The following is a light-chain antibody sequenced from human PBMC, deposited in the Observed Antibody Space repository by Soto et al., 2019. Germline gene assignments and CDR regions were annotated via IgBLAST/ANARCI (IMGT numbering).Light chain of an antibody. Sequence: QSVVTQPPSVSAAPGQKVTISCSGSSSNIGHNYVSWYQQLPGTAPKLLIYDNTRRPSGIPDRFSGSKSGTSATLGITGLQTGDEADYYCGTWDSGLSSAVVFGGGTKLTVL. CDR3: GTWDSGLSSAVV. CDR1: SSNIGHNY. J-gene: IGLJ2*01. CDR2: DNT. V-gene: IGLV1-51*01.